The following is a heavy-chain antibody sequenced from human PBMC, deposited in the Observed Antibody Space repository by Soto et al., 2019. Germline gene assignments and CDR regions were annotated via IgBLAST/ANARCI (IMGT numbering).Heavy chain of an antibody. D-gene: IGHD5-18*01. J-gene: IGHJ4*02. V-gene: IGHV4-59*08. CDR3: ARRYSYGYFDY. CDR2: IYYSGST. Sequence: SETLSLTCTVSGGSISSYYWSWLRQPPGKGLEWIAYIYYSGSTNYNPSLKSRVTISLDMSKNQFSLKLSSVTAADTAVYYCARRYSYGYFDYWGQGTLVTVSS. CDR1: GGSISSYY.